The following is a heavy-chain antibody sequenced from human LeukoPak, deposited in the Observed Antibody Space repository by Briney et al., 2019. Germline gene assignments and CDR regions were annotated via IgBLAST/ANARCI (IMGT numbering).Heavy chain of an antibody. CDR3: VDRSGGWPYYFDY. Sequence: SGPTLVKPTQTLTVTCSFSGFSLTTPVKNVGWIRQPPGKALEWLGVFYGDGDKRYSPSLKSRLTISKDTSKNQVVLTMANMDPVDTATYYCVDRSGGWPYYFDYWGQGVLVTVSS. CDR2: FYGDGDK. D-gene: IGHD6-19*01. J-gene: IGHJ4*02. V-gene: IGHV2-5*02. CDR1: GFSLTTPVKN.